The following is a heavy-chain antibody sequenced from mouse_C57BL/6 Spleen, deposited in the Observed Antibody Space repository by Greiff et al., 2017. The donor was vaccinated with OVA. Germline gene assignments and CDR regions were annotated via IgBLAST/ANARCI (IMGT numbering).Heavy chain of an antibody. J-gene: IGHJ4*01. D-gene: IGHD4-1*01. CDR3: AREELTGNYYAMDY. Sequence: VQRVESGAELARPGASVKLSCKASGYTFTSYGISWVKQRTGQGLEWIGEIYPRSGNTYYNEKFKGKATLTADKSSSTAYMELRSLTSEDSAVYFCAREELTGNYYAMDYWGQGTSVTVSS. V-gene: IGHV1-81*01. CDR1: GYTFTSYG. CDR2: IYPRSGNT.